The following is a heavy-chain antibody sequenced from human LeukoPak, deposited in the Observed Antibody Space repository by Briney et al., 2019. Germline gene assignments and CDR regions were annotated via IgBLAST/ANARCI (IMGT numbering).Heavy chain of an antibody. J-gene: IGHJ4*02. V-gene: IGHV6-1*01. CDR2: TYYRSKWYN. D-gene: IGHD3-16*01. CDR1: GDSVSSNIAA. Sequence: SQTLSLTCAISGDSVSSNIAAWHWIRQSPSRGLEWLGRTYYRSKWYNDYAVSVKSRITINPDTSKNQFSLQVNSMTPEGTAVYYCARDIIGGLLFDYWGQGTLVTVSS. CDR3: ARDIIGGLLFDY.